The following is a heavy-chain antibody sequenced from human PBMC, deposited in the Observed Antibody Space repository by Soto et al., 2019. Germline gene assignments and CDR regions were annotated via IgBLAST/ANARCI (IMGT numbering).Heavy chain of an antibody. Sequence: QVQLQQSGPGLVKPSQTLSLTCAISWGSVSSNTATWNWVRQSPSRGLEWLGRTYYRSNWTFDYALSVKRRITSNPDTSNNQFSLQLNSLTPEDTAVYYCAGELDIHHGLGYWGPGTSVTVSS. CDR1: WGSVSSNTAT. CDR3: AGELDIHHGLGY. CDR2: TYYRSNWTF. D-gene: IGHD6-19*01. V-gene: IGHV6-1*01. J-gene: IGHJ4*02.